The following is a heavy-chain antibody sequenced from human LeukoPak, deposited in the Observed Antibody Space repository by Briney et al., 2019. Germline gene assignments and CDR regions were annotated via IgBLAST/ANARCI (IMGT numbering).Heavy chain of an antibody. CDR2: IKQDGSEK. J-gene: IGHJ6*02. V-gene: IGHV3-7*01. D-gene: IGHD2-15*01. Sequence: GGSLRLSCAASGFTFDDYAMHWVRQAPGKGLEWVANIKQDGSEKYCVDSVKGRFTISRDNAKNSLYLQMNSLRAEDTAVYYCARATAQGGYCSGGSCYTPFQYGMDVWGQGTTVTVSS. CDR1: GFTFDDYA. CDR3: ARATAQGGYCSGGSCYTPFQYGMDV.